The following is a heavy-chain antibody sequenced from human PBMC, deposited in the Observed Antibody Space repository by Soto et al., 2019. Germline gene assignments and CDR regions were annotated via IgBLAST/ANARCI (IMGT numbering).Heavy chain of an antibody. Sequence: EVQLVESGGGLVKPGVSLRLSCAASGFSFSTYSMNWVRQAPGKGLEWVSAISSSSTYIYYGDSVKGRFTISRDNAKNSLYLQRNSLRAEDTAVYYCARIGPAAAIGTYGMDVWGQGTTVTVSS. D-gene: IGHD2-2*01. CDR2: ISSSSTYI. V-gene: IGHV3-21*01. J-gene: IGHJ6*02. CDR3: ARIGPAAAIGTYGMDV. CDR1: GFSFSTYS.